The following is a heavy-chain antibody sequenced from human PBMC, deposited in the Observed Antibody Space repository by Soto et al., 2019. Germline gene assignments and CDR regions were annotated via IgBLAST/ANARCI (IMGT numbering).Heavy chain of an antibody. J-gene: IGHJ5*02. CDR1: NGSIGTYY. V-gene: IGHV4-59*01. Sequence: LSLTCTVSNGSIGTYYWTWVRQPPGKGLEWIGYVYYSGSTNYNPSLKSRVGMSIDTSKNQFSLELKSVTAADTATYFCVRDYLLTGFGTWGQGTLVTVSS. D-gene: IGHD3-9*01. CDR2: VYYSGST. CDR3: VRDYLLTGFGT.